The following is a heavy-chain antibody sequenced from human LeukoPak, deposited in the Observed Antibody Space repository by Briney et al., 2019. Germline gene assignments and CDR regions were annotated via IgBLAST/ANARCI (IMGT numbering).Heavy chain of an antibody. Sequence: GGSLRLSCAASGFTFDDYGMSWVRQAPGKGLEWVSGINWNGGSTGYADSVKGRLTISRDNAKNSLYLQMNSLRAEDTALYYCARDKTSGSYGVHWFDPWGQGTLVTVSS. D-gene: IGHD1-26*01. CDR3: ARDKTSGSYGVHWFDP. CDR2: INWNGGST. J-gene: IGHJ5*02. CDR1: GFTFDDYG. V-gene: IGHV3-20*04.